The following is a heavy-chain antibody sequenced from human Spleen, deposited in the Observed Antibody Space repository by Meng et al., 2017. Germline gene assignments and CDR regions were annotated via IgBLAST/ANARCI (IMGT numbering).Heavy chain of an antibody. V-gene: IGHV2-5*02. J-gene: IGHJ4*02. D-gene: IGHD3-22*01. Sequence: ITLEESGPTLVKPTQTLTLTCTFSGFSLSTSGVGVGWIRQPPGKALEWLALIYWDDDKRYSPSLKSRLTITKDTSKNQVVLTMTNMDSVDTATYYCASSDYDSSGYYYFRFDYWGQGTLVTVSS. CDR3: ASSDYDSSGYYYFRFDY. CDR1: GFSLSTSGVG. CDR2: IYWDDDK.